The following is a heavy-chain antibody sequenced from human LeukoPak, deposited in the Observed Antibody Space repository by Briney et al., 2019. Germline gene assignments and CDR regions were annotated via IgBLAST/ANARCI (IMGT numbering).Heavy chain of an antibody. Sequence: GGSLRLSCSASEFTFNTYWMSWVRQAPGKGLERVVNINQDGTETFYPDSVKGRFIISRDNAENSLYLPMNSLRAEDAAVYYCARDLPGGDDYFWGQGTLVTVSS. CDR2: INQDGTET. CDR1: EFTFNTYW. V-gene: IGHV3-7*01. D-gene: IGHD3-16*01. J-gene: IGHJ4*02. CDR3: ARDLPGGDDYF.